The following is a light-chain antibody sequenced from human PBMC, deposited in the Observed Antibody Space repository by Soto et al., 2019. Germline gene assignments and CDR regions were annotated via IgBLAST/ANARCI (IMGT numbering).Light chain of an antibody. CDR2: KAS. V-gene: IGKV1-5*03. J-gene: IGKJ1*01. Sequence: DIQMTQSPSTLSGSVGDRVSITCRASQTISSWLAWYQQKPVKAPKLLIFKASTLKSGVPSRFSGSGPGTEFTLAISCPKPHDFATYYFQPYNRYSAPLGQAPTVAIK. CDR1: QTISSW. CDR3: QPYNRYSAP.